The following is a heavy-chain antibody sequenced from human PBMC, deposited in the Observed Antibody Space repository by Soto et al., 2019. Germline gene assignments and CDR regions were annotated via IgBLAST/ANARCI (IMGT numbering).Heavy chain of an antibody. CDR1: GGSISSYY. CDR2: IYYSGST. Sequence: SETLSLTCTVSGGSISSYYWSWIRQPPGKGLEWIGYIYYSGSTNYNPSLKSRVTISVDTSKNQFSLKLSSVTAADTAVYYCARVGEYDCGSGWDLVAAFDIWGQGKMVTVSS. CDR3: ARVGEYDCGSGWDLVAAFDI. V-gene: IGHV4-59*01. J-gene: IGHJ3*02. D-gene: IGHD3-3*01.